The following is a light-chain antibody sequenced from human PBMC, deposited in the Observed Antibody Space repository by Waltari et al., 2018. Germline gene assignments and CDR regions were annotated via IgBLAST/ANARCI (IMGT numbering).Light chain of an antibody. CDR3: QQRSSWTPHT. V-gene: IGKV3-11*01. J-gene: IGKJ2*01. CDR1: QSVGTH. Sequence: ELVLTQSPATLSLSPGETATLSCRASQSVGTHLAWYQQKPGQAPRLLIYDASNRATGIPDRFRGSGSGTDFTLTISSLETEDFAIYYCQQRSSWTPHTFGQGARLEIK. CDR2: DAS.